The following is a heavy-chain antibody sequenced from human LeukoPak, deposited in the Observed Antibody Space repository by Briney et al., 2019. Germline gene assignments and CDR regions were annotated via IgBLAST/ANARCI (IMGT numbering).Heavy chain of an antibody. V-gene: IGHV6-1*01. CDR1: GDSVSINSAA. CDR3: ARVAIVVVGWANWFDP. CDR2: TYYRCKWYN. Sequence: SQTLSLTFAISGDSVSINSAAWNWLRQSPSRGLEWLGRTYYRCKWYNDYAVSVKSLITINPDTSKNQFSLQLNSVTPEDTAVYYCARVAIVVVGWANWFDPWGPGTLVTVSS. J-gene: IGHJ5*02. D-gene: IGHD2-21*01.